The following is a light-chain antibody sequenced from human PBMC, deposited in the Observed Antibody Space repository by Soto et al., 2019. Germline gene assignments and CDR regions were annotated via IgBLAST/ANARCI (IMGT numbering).Light chain of an antibody. CDR1: QYISND. CDR2: AAS. CDR3: QQYHSVPYS. V-gene: IGKV3-15*01. Sequence: EIVMTQSPATLSVSPGERATLSCRASQYISNDLAWYQQKPGQAPRPLIYAASTRATGIPARFSGSGSGTEFTLTITGLQPDDFATYYCQQYHSVPYSFGQGTKLEIK. J-gene: IGKJ2*03.